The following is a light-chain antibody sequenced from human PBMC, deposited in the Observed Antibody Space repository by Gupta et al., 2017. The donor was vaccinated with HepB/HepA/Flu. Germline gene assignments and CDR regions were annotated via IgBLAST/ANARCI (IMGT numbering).Light chain of an antibody. J-gene: IGKJ5*01. CDR2: DAS. Sequence: DIVLTQSPVTLSLSPGERATLSCKASQSIRNSFAWFQQKAGQAPRLLIDDASTSATGIPARFSGSGSGTDFTLTISSREPEDGAVYYCHQCTIGPFTFGQGTRLEI. V-gene: IGKV3-11*01. CDR1: QSIRNS. CDR3: HQCTIGPFT.